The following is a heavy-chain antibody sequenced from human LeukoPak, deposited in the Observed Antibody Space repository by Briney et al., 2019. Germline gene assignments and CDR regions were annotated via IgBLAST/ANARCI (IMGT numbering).Heavy chain of an antibody. CDR1: GFTFSSYT. V-gene: IGHV3-21*01. Sequence: PGGSLRLSCAASGFTFSSYTMNWVRQAPGKGLEWVSSISSSSNYIYYADSVKGRFTISRDNAKNSLYLQMNGLRAEDTAVYYCARDGDIVVVPADLDYWGQGTLVTVSS. D-gene: IGHD2-2*01. J-gene: IGHJ4*02. CDR2: ISSSSNYI. CDR3: ARDGDIVVVPADLDY.